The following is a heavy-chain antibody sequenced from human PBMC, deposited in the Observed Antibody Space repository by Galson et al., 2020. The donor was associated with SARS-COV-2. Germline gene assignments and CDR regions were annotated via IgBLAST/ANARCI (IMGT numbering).Heavy chain of an antibody. D-gene: IGHD2-2*02. CDR2: ISYRGRT. Sequence: SETLSLTCSVSGGSMSSSTYYWGWIRQPPGKGLDWIGTISYRGRTYYNPSLKSRVTISVDVSQSHFSLKLTSLTAADTAVYFCARVYCTSTSCFTEEVVPVYFDLWGRGTLVSVSS. CDR1: GGSMSSSTYY. CDR3: ARVYCTSTSCFTEEVVPVYFDL. J-gene: IGHJ2*01. V-gene: IGHV4-39*07.